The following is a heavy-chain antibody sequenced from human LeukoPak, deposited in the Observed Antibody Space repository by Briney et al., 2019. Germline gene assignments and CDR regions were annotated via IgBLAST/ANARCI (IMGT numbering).Heavy chain of an antibody. V-gene: IGHV1-2*02. CDR3: AREEDTAMVPFDY. CDR1: GYTFTGYY. D-gene: IGHD5-18*01. Sequence: ASVKVSCKASGYTFTGYYMHWVRQAPGQGGEWMGWINPNSGGTNYAQKFQGRVTMTRDTSISTAYMELSRLRSDDTAVYYCAREEDTAMVPFDYWGQGTLVTVSS. CDR2: INPNSGGT. J-gene: IGHJ4*02.